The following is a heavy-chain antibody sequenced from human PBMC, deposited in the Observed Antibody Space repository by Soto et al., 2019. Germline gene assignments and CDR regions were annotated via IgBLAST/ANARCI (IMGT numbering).Heavy chain of an antibody. CDR2: IYYSGST. Sequence: QVQLQESGPGLVKPSETLSLTCTVSGGSVSSGSYYWSWIRQHPGKGLEWIGYIYYSGSTNYNPSLKSRVTISVDTSKNQFSLKLSSVTAADTAVYYCATSWIQSPTARWGQGTLVTVSS. J-gene: IGHJ4*02. V-gene: IGHV4-61*01. CDR3: ATSWIQSPTAR. D-gene: IGHD5-18*01. CDR1: GGSVSSGSYY.